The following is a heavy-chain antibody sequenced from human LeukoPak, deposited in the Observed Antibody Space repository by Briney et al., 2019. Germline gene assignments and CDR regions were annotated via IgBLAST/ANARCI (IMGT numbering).Heavy chain of an antibody. V-gene: IGHV4-4*09. Sequence: SETLSLTCTVSGGSISSYYWSWIRQPPGKGLEWIGYIYTSGSTNYNPSLKSRVTISVDTSKNQFSLKLSSVTAADTAVYYCARHGPTGTRFRYYYYYMDVWGKGTTVTVSS. J-gene: IGHJ6*03. CDR2: IYTSGST. D-gene: IGHD1-1*01. CDR1: GGSISSYY. CDR3: ARHGPTGTRFRYYYYYMDV.